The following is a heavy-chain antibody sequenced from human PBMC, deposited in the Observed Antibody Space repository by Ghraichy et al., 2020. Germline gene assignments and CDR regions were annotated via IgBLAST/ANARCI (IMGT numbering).Heavy chain of an antibody. CDR2: IYYSGST. V-gene: IGHV4-39*01. J-gene: IGHJ4*02. D-gene: IGHD2-21*02. Sequence: SQTLSLTCTVSGGSISSSSYYWGWIRQPPGKGLEWIGSIYYSGSTYYNPSLKSRVTISVDTSKNQFSLKLSSVTAADTAVYYCARPLEGCGGDCYGNYFDYWGQGTLVTVSS. CDR3: ARPLEGCGGDCYGNYFDY. CDR1: GGSISSSSYY.